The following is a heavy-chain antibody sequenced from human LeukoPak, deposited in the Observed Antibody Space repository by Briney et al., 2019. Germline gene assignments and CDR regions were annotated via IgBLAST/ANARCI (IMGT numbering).Heavy chain of an antibody. CDR3: ATLSVATIFGY. CDR2: ISSSGATI. Sequence: PGGSLRLSCAASGFSFSVHEMHWVRQAPGKGLEWISDISSSGATIYYADSVKGRFTISRDNAKNSLYLQMNSLRADDTPVCYFATLSVATIFGYWGEGTLVTVSS. J-gene: IGHJ4*02. D-gene: IGHD5-12*01. V-gene: IGHV3-48*03. CDR1: GFSFSVHE.